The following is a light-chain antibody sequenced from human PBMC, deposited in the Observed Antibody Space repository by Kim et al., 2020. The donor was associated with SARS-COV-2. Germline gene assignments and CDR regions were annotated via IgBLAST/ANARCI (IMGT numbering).Light chain of an antibody. Sequence: GQSITISCTGTSSAIGASNYVSWYQQHPGKAPKLIIYDVTYRPSGVSSRFSGSKSYNTASLTIFGLQLEDEADYYCSSYTTSLTRVFGTGTKVTVL. CDR2: DVT. CDR1: SSAIGASNY. V-gene: IGLV2-14*03. CDR3: SSYTTSLTRV. J-gene: IGLJ1*01.